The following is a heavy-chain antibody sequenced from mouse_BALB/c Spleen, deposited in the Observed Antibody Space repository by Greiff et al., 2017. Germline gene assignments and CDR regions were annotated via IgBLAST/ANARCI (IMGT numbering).Heavy chain of an antibody. CDR1: GYAFSSSW. V-gene: IGHV1-82*01. D-gene: IGHD1-2*01. CDR2: IYPGDGDT. J-gene: IGHJ2*01. Sequence: QVQLKESGPELVKPGASVKISCKASGYAFSSSWMNWVKQRPGQGLEWIGRIYPGDGDTNYNGKFKGKATLTADKSSSTAYMQLSSLTSVDSAVYFCARGAATARENFDYWGQGTTLTVSS. CDR3: ARGAATARENFDY.